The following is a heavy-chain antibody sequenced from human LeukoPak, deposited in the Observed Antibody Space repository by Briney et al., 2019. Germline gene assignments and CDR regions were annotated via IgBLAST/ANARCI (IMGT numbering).Heavy chain of an antibody. J-gene: IGHJ6*02. CDR2: INTNTGNP. Sequence: GASVKVSCKASGYTFTSYAMNWVRQAPGQGLERMGWINTNTGNPTYAQGFTGRFVFSLDTSVSTAYLQISSLKAEDTAVYYCARSGVNYYDSSFHYYYYGMDVWGQGTTVTVSS. CDR3: ARSGVNYYDSSFHYYYYGMDV. D-gene: IGHD3-22*01. V-gene: IGHV7-4-1*02. CDR1: GYTFTSYA.